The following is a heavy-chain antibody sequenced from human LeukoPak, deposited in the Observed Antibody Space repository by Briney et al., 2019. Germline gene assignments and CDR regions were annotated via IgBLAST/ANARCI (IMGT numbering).Heavy chain of an antibody. Sequence: GGSLRLSCAASGFTFSSFAMSWVRQAPGKGLEWVSAISGSGHSTSYADSVKGRFTISRDNSKNTLYLQMNSLRAEDTAVYYCAKEALYSSSWDYFDYWGQGTLVTASS. D-gene: IGHD6-13*01. CDR3: AKEALYSSSWDYFDY. CDR1: GFTFSSFA. CDR2: ISGSGHST. V-gene: IGHV3-23*01. J-gene: IGHJ4*02.